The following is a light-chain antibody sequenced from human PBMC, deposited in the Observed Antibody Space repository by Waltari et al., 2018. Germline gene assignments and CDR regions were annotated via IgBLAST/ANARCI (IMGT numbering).Light chain of an antibody. V-gene: IGLV2-8*01. J-gene: IGLJ2*01. CDR3: ASYGGRNNWI. Sequence: QSALTQPPSASGSPGQSVAISCTGTSTDVGGYNSDSWYQHHPDKAPKLMIYEVSKRPSGVPDRFSGSKSGNTASLTVSGLRAEDEADYYCASYGGRNNWIFGGGTKLTVL. CDR2: EVS. CDR1: STDVGGYNS.